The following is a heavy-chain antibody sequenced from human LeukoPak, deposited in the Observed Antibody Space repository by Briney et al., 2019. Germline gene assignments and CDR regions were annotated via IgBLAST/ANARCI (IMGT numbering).Heavy chain of an antibody. Sequence: GWSLRLSCTASGFTFSDAWVTWVRQAPGKGLEWVGRIRSKTSGGTTDYAAPVKGRFTISRDDSKNTIFLQMNSLKTEDTAVYYCNTFNWNSPFDYWGQGTLVTVSS. V-gene: IGHV3-15*01. CDR3: NTFNWNSPFDY. J-gene: IGHJ4*02. D-gene: IGHD1-20*01. CDR1: GFTFSDAW. CDR2: IRSKTSGGTT.